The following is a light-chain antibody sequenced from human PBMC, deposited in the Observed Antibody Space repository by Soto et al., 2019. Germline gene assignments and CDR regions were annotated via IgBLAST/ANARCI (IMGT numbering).Light chain of an antibody. CDR1: QSVLYSSNNLNY. CDR2: EAS. CDR3: QQTRSYPST. J-gene: IGKJ4*01. Sequence: DIVMTQSPESVALSLGACAAINYKSSQSVLYSSNNLNYLAWYQQKPGKAPNLLIYEASILQSGVPSRFSGSNSGTDFTLTISSLQAEDFATYYCQQTRSYPSTFGGGTKVDIK. V-gene: IGKV4-1*01.